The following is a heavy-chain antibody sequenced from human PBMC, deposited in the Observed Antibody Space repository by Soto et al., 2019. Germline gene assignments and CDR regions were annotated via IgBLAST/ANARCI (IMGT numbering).Heavy chain of an antibody. V-gene: IGHV3-23*01. D-gene: IGHD2-21*01. CDR3: AKTPLGGCGARGCPDY. Sequence: EVQLLESGGGLVQPGGSLRLSCAASGFTFGANDLSCVRQPPGKGLEWVSSITNNGGRSHFADSVRGRFTISRDNSKDTLYLQMNSLRVEDTAVYYCAKTPLGGCGARGCPDYWGQGTLVTVSS. J-gene: IGHJ4*02. CDR1: GFTFGAND. CDR2: ITNNGGRS.